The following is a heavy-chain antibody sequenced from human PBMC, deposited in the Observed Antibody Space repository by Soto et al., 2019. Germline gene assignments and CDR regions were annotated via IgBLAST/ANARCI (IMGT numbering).Heavy chain of an antibody. CDR3: ATYYDFWSGNPQYYYMDV. Sequence: PGGSLRLSCAASGFTFSDYYMSWIRQAPGKGLEWVSYISSSGSTIYYADSVKGRFTISRDNAKNSLYLQMNSLRAEDTAVYYCATYYDFWSGNPQYYYMDVWGKGTTVTVSS. CDR1: GFTFSDYY. J-gene: IGHJ6*03. V-gene: IGHV3-11*01. CDR2: ISSSGSTI. D-gene: IGHD3-3*01.